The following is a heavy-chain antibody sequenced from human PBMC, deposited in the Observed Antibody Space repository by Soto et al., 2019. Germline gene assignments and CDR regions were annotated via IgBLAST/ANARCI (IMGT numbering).Heavy chain of an antibody. Sequence: GGSLRLSCAASGFTFSSYWMHWVRQAPGKGLVWVSRINSDGSSTTYADSVKGRFTISRDNAKNTLYLQMNSLRAEDTAVYYCARVYCIRGSCYYLDYWGQGTLVTVSS. D-gene: IGHD2-15*01. CDR1: GFTFSSYW. CDR2: INSDGSST. CDR3: ARVYCIRGSCYYLDY. J-gene: IGHJ4*02. V-gene: IGHV3-74*01.